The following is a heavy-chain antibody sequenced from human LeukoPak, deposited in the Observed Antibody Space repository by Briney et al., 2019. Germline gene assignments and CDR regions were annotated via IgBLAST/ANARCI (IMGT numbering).Heavy chain of an antibody. CDR1: GFTFDDYG. J-gene: IGHJ2*01. D-gene: IGHD3-10*01. V-gene: IGHV3-20*04. Sequence: PGGSLRLSCAASGFTFDDYGMIWVRQAPGKGLEWVSYINWNGVGTAYADSVKGRFTISRDNAKNSLYLQMSNLRAEDTAFYYCARVPGFGESYWYFDLWGCGTLVTVSS. CDR3: ARVPGFGESYWYFDL. CDR2: INWNGVGT.